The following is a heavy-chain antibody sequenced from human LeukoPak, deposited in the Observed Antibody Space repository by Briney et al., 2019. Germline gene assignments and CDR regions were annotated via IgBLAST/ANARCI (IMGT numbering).Heavy chain of an antibody. J-gene: IGHJ5*02. V-gene: IGHV1-8*01. CDR1: GYTFTSYD. D-gene: IGHD3-10*01. CDR3: VRFMVRGVIRP. CDR2: MNPDSGNT. Sequence: ASVKVSCKASGYTFTSYDINWVRQATGQGLEWMGWMNPDSGNTGYAQKFQGRVTMTRDTSTSTAYMELSSLTSEDTAVYYCVRFMVRGVIRPWGQGTLVTVSS.